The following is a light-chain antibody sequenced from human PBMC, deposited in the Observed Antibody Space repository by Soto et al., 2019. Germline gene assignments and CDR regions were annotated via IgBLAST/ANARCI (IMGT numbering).Light chain of an antibody. CDR3: QQYGSSPIFT. V-gene: IGKV3-20*01. Sequence: EIVLTQSPGTLSLSPGERATLSCRASQSVSSSYLAWYQQKPGQAARLLIYGASSRATGIPDRFSGSGSGTDFTLTIIRVEPEDFVVYYCQQYGSSPIFTFSRGTKVDIK. CDR1: QSVSSSY. CDR2: GAS. J-gene: IGKJ3*01.